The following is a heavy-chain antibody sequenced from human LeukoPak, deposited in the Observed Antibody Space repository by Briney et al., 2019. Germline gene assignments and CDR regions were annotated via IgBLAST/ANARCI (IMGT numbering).Heavy chain of an antibody. CDR1: GGSFSGYY. J-gene: IGHJ5*02. CDR3: ARALATIGYCSSTSCSGWFDP. D-gene: IGHD2-2*01. CDR2: INHSGST. V-gene: IGHV4-34*01. Sequence: SETLSLTCAVYGGSFSGYYWSWIRQPPGKGLEWIGEINHSGSTNYNPSLKSRVTISVDTSKNQFSLKLSSVTAADTAVYYCARALATIGYCSSTSCSGWFDPWGQGTLVTVSS.